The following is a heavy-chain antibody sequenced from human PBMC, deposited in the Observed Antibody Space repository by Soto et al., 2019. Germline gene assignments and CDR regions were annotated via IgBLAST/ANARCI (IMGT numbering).Heavy chain of an antibody. J-gene: IGHJ6*02. CDR2: IYSGGNT. CDR1: GFTVSRNY. V-gene: IGHV3-66*01. D-gene: IGHD2-2*01. CDR3: ARAGHCISTSCYGYYYYGMDV. Sequence: GGPLRLSCAVSGFTVSRNYMSWVRQAPGKGLEWVSVIYSGGNTYYADSVKGRFTISRDNSKNTLYLQMNSLRAEDTAVYYCARAGHCISTSCYGYYYYGMDVWGQGTTVTVSS.